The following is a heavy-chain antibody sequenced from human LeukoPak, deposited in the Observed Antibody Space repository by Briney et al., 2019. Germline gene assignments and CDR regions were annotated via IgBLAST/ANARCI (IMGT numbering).Heavy chain of an antibody. CDR3: ARQAYPYYYYGMDV. Sequence: GGSLRLSCAASGFTFSNYWMHWVRQGPGKGLVWVSRINSDGSSPTYADSVKGRFTIFRDNAENTLYLQMNSLRVEDTAIYYCARQAYPYYYYGMDVWGQGTTVTVSS. CDR2: INSDGSSP. J-gene: IGHJ6*02. D-gene: IGHD3-16*01. CDR1: GFTFSNYW. V-gene: IGHV3-74*01.